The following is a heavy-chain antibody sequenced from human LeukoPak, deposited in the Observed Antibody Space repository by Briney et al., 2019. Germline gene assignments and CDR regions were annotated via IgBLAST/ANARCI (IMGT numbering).Heavy chain of an antibody. V-gene: IGHV4-39*07. CDR2: IYYSGST. CDR1: GGSISSSSYY. D-gene: IGHD6-19*01. CDR3: ARVYVAGTRGQGYFDY. J-gene: IGHJ4*02. Sequence: SETLSLTCTVSGGSISSSSYYWGWIRQPPGKGLEWIGSIYYSGSTYFNPSLKSRVTISVDTSKNQFSLKLSSVTAADTAVYYCARVYVAGTRGQGYFDYWGQGTLVTVSS.